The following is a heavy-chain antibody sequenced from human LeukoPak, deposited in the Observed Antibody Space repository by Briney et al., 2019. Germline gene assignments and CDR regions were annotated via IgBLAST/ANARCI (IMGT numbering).Heavy chain of an antibody. D-gene: IGHD1-1*01. CDR2: ISWNSGSI. CDR1: GFTFDDYA. J-gene: IGHJ4*02. V-gene: IGHV3-9*01. CDR3: AKGVRGYLTNFDY. Sequence: PGGSLRLSCAASGFTFDDYAMHWVRQAPGKGLEWVSGISWNSGSIGYADSVKGRFTISRDNAKNSLYLQMNGLRAEDTALYYCAKGVRGYLTNFDYWGQGTLVTVSS.